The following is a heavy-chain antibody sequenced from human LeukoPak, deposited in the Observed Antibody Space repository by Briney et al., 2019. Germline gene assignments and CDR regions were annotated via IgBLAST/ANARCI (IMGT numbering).Heavy chain of an antibody. CDR2: VYYSGST. J-gene: IGHJ3*02. Sequence: PSQTLSLTCTVSGGSISSGGYYWSWIRQHPGKGLEWIGYVYYSGSTYYNPSLKSRVTISVDTSKNQFSLNLSSVTAADTAVYYCARSRGGGYRDAFDIWGQGTMVTVSS. D-gene: IGHD3-16*01. V-gene: IGHV4-31*03. CDR3: ARSRGGGYRDAFDI. CDR1: GGSISSGGYY.